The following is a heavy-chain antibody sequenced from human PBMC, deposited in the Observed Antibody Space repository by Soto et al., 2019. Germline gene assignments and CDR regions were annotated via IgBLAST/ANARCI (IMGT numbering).Heavy chain of an antibody. Sequence: SETLSLTCTVSGGSVSSGSYYWSWIRQPPGKGLEWIGYIYYSGSTNYNPSLKSRVTISVDTSKNQFSLKLSSVTAADTAVYYCASEIVGATNCYDPWGQGTLVTVSS. CDR3: ASEIVGATNCYDP. CDR2: IYYSGST. CDR1: GGSVSSGSYY. V-gene: IGHV4-61*01. D-gene: IGHD1-26*01. J-gene: IGHJ5*02.